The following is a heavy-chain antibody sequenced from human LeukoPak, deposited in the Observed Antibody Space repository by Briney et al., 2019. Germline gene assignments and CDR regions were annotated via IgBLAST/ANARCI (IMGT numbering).Heavy chain of an antibody. Sequence: GGSLRLSCAASGFTFTYYAMHWVRQAPGKGLEWVSVVSNDGSNQDYTDSVKGRFIISRDDSKSTVYLQMNSLRVDDTAMYYCAKGLRIWFGDPFDYWGQGTLVTVSS. CDR3: AKGLRIWFGDPFDY. J-gene: IGHJ4*02. V-gene: IGHV3-30-3*01. D-gene: IGHD3-10*01. CDR1: GFTFTYYA. CDR2: VSNDGSNQ.